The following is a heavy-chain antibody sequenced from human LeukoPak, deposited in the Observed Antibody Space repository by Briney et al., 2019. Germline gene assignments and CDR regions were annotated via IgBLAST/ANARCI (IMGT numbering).Heavy chain of an antibody. CDR2: IRSKANGGTT. D-gene: IGHD3-22*01. Sequence: GGSLRLSCTASGFTFGDYGLAWVRQAPGKGLEWVGLIRSKANGGTTENAASVKGRFSISRDDYKSIAYLQMNSLKTEDTAVHYCTSEWDSSGYYDYWGQGTLVTVSS. V-gene: IGHV3-49*04. J-gene: IGHJ4*02. CDR3: TSEWDSSGYYDY. CDR1: GFTFGDYG.